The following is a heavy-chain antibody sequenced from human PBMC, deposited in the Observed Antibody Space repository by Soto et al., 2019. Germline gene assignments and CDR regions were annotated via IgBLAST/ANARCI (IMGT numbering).Heavy chain of an antibody. V-gene: IGHV4-39*01. CDR1: GGSITSTIDY. J-gene: IGHJ5*01. D-gene: IGHD2-2*01. CDR3: ARRGCASWRIWFDS. Sequence: TSETLSLTCSVSGGSITSTIDYWVWIRQSPGKGLEWIGNIYYDGSTFYNPSLNSRVTISVDTSKRQFSLRVSSVTAADTAVYYCARRGCASWRIWFDSWGHGTLVTVSS. CDR2: IYYDGST.